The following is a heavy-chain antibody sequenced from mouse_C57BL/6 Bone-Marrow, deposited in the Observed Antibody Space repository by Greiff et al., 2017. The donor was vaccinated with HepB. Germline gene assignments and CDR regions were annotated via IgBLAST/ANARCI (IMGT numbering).Heavy chain of an antibody. J-gene: IGHJ3*01. D-gene: IGHD1-1*01. CDR1: GYTFTSYW. V-gene: IGHV1-7*01. CDR2: INPSSGYT. CDR3: ARSIYYYGSIFAY. Sequence: VQLQQSGAELAKPGASVKLSCKASGYTFTSYWMHWVKQRPGQGLEWIGYINPSSGYTKYNQKFKDKATLNADKSSSTAYMQLSSLTYEDSAVYYCARSIYYYGSIFAYWGQGTLVTVSA.